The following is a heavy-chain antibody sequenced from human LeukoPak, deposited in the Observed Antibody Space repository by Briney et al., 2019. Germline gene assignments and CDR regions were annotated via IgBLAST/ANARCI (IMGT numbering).Heavy chain of an antibody. V-gene: IGHV3-23*01. J-gene: IGHJ5*02. CDR2: ISGSGGST. CDR3: GEKQWLGGGWFDP. CDR1: GFTFSSYA. Sequence: GGSLRLSCAASGFTFSSYAMSWVRQAPGKGLEWVSAISGSGGSTYYADSVKGRFTISRDNSKNTLYLQMNSLRAEDTAVYYCGEKQWLGGGWFDPWGQGNLVTVSS. D-gene: IGHD6-19*01.